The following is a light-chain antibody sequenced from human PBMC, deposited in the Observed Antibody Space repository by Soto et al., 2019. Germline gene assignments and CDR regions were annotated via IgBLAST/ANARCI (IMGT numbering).Light chain of an antibody. CDR1: SSDVGGAYNY. Sequence: QSALTQPASVSGSPGQSITISCTGTSSDVGGAYNYVSWYQQHPGKAPKLMIYEVIHRPSGVSNRFSGSKTGNTASLTISGLQAEDEADYYCFSHRSGDSHVFGTGTKLTVL. CDR2: EVI. CDR3: FSHRSGDSHV. V-gene: IGLV2-14*01. J-gene: IGLJ1*01.